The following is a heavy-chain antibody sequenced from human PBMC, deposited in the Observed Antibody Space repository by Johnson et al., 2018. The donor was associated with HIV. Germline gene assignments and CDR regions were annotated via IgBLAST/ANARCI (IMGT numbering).Heavy chain of an antibody. D-gene: IGHD3-16*01. CDR2: ISSSGSTK. J-gene: IGHJ3*02. V-gene: IGHV3-11*04. CDR1: EFTFSYYY. Sequence: VQLVESGGGLVKPGGSLRLSCAASEFTFSYYYMSWIRQALGKGLEWVSYISSSGSTKYYADSVKGPFTISRDNSKNTLDLQMNRLRAQDTAVYYCAREKIKGYAFDIWGQGTLVIVSS. CDR3: AREKIKGYAFDI.